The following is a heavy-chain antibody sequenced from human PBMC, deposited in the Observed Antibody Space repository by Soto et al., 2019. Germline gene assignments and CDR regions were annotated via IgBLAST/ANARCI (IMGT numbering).Heavy chain of an antibody. CDR3: ARGENYYDSSGYYRGAFDI. CDR1: GFTFSSYA. D-gene: IGHD3-22*01. Sequence: PGGSLRLSCAASGFTFSSYAMPWVRQAPGKGLEWVAVISYDGSNKYYADSVKGRFTISRDNSKNTLYLQMNSLRAEDTAVYYCARGENYYDSSGYYRGAFDIWGQGTMVTVSS. V-gene: IGHV3-30-3*01. J-gene: IGHJ3*02. CDR2: ISYDGSNK.